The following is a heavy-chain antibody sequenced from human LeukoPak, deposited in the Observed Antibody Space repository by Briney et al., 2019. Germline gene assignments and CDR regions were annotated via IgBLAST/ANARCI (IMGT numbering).Heavy chain of an antibody. CDR2: INHSGST. V-gene: IGHV4-34*01. D-gene: IGHD3-10*01. CDR1: GGSFSGNY. J-gene: IGHJ6*02. CDR3: ARVAYYYGSGSYYKVGPGYGMDV. Sequence: SETLSLTCADYGGSFSGNYWSWIRHPPGKGLEWIGEINHSGSTNYNPSLKSRVTISVDTSKNQFSLKLSSVTAADTAVYYCARVAYYYGSGSYYKVGPGYGMDVWGQGTTVTVSS.